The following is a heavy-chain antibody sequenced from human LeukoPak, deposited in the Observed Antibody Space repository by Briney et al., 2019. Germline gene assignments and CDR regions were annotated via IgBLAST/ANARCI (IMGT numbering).Heavy chain of an antibody. CDR3: ATFDYGGSSFDY. Sequence: SETLSLTCTVSGGSISSYYWSWIRQPPGKGLEWIGYIYYSGSTNYNPSLKSRVTISVDTSKNQFSLKLSSVTAADTAVYYCATFDYGGSSFDYWGQGTLVTVSS. J-gene: IGHJ4*02. D-gene: IGHD2-15*01. CDR2: IYYSGST. CDR1: GGSISSYY. V-gene: IGHV4-59*01.